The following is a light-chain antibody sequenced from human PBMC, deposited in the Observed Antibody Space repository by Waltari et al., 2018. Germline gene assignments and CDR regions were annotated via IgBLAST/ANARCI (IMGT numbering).Light chain of an antibody. J-gene: IGKJ5*01. Sequence: EEVMSQSPATLSLSPGERATLSCRASQSITTDLAWYQHKPSQAPRPLIYDASTSATSVPARFSGSGSGTEFTLTISSLQSEDFAVYYCQQYNRWPPITFGQGTRLAIK. CDR3: QQYNRWPPIT. CDR1: QSITTD. CDR2: DAS. V-gene: IGKV3-15*01.